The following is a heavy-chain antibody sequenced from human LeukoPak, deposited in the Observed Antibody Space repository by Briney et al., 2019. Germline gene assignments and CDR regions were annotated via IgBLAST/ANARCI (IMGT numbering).Heavy chain of an antibody. CDR3: ARDGRDGYNQMDAFDI. Sequence: PGGSLRLSCAASGFTFSSYAMSWFRQAPGKGLEWVSAISGSGGSTYYADSVKGRFTISRDDSKNTLYLQMNSLRAEDTAVYYCARDGRDGYNQMDAFDIWGQGTMVTVSS. J-gene: IGHJ3*02. V-gene: IGHV3-23*01. CDR1: GFTFSSYA. D-gene: IGHD5-24*01. CDR2: ISGSGGST.